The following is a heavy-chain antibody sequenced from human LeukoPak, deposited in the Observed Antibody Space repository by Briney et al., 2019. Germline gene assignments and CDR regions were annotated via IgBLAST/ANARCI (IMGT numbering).Heavy chain of an antibody. CDR1: GGSFSGYY. J-gene: IGHJ6*03. CDR3: ARENIVVVPAAIWYYYYYMDV. Sequence: SETLSLTCAVYGGSFSGYYWSWIRQPPGKGLEWIGEINHSGSTNYNPSLESRVTISVDTSKNQFSLKLSSVTAADTAVYYCARENIVVVPAAIWYYYYYMDVWGKGTTVTVSS. CDR2: INHSGST. V-gene: IGHV4-34*01. D-gene: IGHD2-2*02.